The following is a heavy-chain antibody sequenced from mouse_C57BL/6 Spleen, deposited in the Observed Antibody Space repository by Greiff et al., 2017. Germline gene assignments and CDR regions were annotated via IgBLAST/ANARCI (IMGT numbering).Heavy chain of an antibody. V-gene: IGHV1-26*01. Sequence: VQLQQSGPELVKPGASVKLSCKASGYTFTDYYMNWVKQSHGQSLEWIGDINPNNGGTSYNQKFKGKATLTVDKSSSTAYMELRSLTSEDSAVYYCARGYSNPAWFAYWGQGTLVTVSA. CDR1: GYTFTDYY. J-gene: IGHJ3*01. CDR2: INPNNGGT. D-gene: IGHD2-5*01. CDR3: ARGYSNPAWFAY.